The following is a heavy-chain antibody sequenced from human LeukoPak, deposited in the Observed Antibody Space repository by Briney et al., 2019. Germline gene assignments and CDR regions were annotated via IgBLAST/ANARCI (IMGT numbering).Heavy chain of an antibody. D-gene: IGHD3-22*01. CDR3: ARAPYYDSSGYYRN. J-gene: IGHJ4*02. CDR2: INHSGST. Sequence: PSETLSLTCAVYGGSFSGYYWSWIRQPPGKGLEWIGEINHSGSTNYNPSLKSRVTISVDTSKNQFSLKLSSVTAADTAVYHCARAPYYDSSGYYRNWGQGTLVTVSS. CDR1: GGSFSGYY. V-gene: IGHV4-34*01.